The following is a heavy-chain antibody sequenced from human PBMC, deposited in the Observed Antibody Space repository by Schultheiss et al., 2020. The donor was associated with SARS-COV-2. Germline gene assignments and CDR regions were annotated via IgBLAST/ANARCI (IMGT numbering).Heavy chain of an antibody. D-gene: IGHD3-3*01. Sequence: SETLSLTCAVYGGSFSGYYWSWIRQPPGKGLEWIGEINHSGSTNYNPSLKSRVTISVDTSKNQFSLKLSSVTAEDTAVYYCARATYYDYDFWSGYYPRDYWGQGTLVTVSS. CDR3: ARATYYDYDFWSGYYPRDY. J-gene: IGHJ4*02. CDR2: INHSGST. CDR1: GGSFSGYY. V-gene: IGHV4-34*01.